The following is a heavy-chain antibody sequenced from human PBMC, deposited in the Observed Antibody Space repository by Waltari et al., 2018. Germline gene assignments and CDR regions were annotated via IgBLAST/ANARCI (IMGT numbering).Heavy chain of an antibody. Sequence: QVQLVQSGAEVKKPGASVKVSCKASGYTFTGYYMHWVRRAPGQGLEWMGWINPNSGGTNYAQKFQGRVTMTRDTSISTAYMELSRLRSDDTAVYYCARDSPSRYYDSSGTNAFDIWGQGTMVTVSS. J-gene: IGHJ3*02. V-gene: IGHV1-2*02. CDR2: INPNSGGT. CDR3: ARDSPSRYYDSSGTNAFDI. D-gene: IGHD3-22*01. CDR1: GYTFTGYY.